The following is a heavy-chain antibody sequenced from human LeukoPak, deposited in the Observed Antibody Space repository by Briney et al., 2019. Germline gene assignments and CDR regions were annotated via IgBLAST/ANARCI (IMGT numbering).Heavy chain of an antibody. Sequence: PGGSLRLSCAASGFIFSNYAMSWVRQAPGQGLECVSVIHSGGTTYYADSLKGRFTISRDNSKNTLYLQMNSLRAEDTAVYYCARGAYSRYFDYWGQGTLLTVSS. CDR2: IHSGGTT. D-gene: IGHD6-13*01. J-gene: IGHJ4*02. V-gene: IGHV3-53*01. CDR3: ARGAYSRYFDY. CDR1: GFIFSNYA.